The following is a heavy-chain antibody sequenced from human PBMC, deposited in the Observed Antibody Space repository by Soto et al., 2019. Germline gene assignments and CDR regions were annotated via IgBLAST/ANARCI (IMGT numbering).Heavy chain of an antibody. V-gene: IGHV4-34*01. J-gene: IGHJ5*02. CDR2: INHSGST. D-gene: IGHD2-2*01. CDR1: GGSFSGYY. Sequence: SETLSLTCAVYGGSFSGYYWSWIRQPPGKGLEWIGEINHSGSTNYNPSLKSRVTISVETSKTQFSLKLSAVTAADTAGYYGARGRHVGPPAAIENNCFDPWGQGTLVTVSS. CDR3: ARGRHVGPPAAIENNCFDP.